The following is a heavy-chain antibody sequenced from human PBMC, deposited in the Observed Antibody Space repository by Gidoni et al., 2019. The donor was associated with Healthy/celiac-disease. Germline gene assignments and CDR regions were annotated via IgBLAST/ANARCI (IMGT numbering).Heavy chain of an antibody. V-gene: IGHV4-39*01. J-gene: IGHJ3*02. CDR3: ARLSGDGYHGAFDI. D-gene: IGHD5-12*01. Sequence: YYNPSLKSRVTISVDTSKNQFSLKLSSVTAADTAVYYCARLSGDGYHGAFDIWGQGTMVTVSS.